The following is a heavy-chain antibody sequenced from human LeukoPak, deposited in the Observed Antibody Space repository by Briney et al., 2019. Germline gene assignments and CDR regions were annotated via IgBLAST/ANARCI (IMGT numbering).Heavy chain of an antibody. CDR3: ARHVNSYYYYGMDV. V-gene: IGHV4-59*08. CDR2: IYYSGST. Sequence: SETLSITCTVSGGSISSYYWSWIRQPPGKRLEWIGYIYYSGSTNYNPSLKRRVTISVDTSKNQFSLKLSSVTAADTAVYYCARHVNSYYYYGMDVWGQGTTVTVSS. CDR1: GGSISSYY. J-gene: IGHJ6*02.